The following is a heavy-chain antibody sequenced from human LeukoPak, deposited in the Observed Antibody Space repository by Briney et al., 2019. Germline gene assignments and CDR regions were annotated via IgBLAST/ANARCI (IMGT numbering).Heavy chain of an antibody. CDR2: ISGSGGST. Sequence: PGGSLRLSCAASGFTFSSYAMSWVRQAPGKGLEWVSAISGSGGSTYYADSVKGRFTISRDNAKNTLYLQMNSLRAEDTAVYYCARSYCSSTSCYGWFDYWGQGTLVTVSS. CDR3: ARSYCSSTSCYGWFDY. J-gene: IGHJ4*02. D-gene: IGHD2-2*01. CDR1: GFTFSSYA. V-gene: IGHV3-23*01.